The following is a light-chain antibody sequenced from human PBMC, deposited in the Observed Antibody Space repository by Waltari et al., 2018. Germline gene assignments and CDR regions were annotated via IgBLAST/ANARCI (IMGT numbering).Light chain of an antibody. CDR1: SSYIGPFNY. J-gene: IGLJ2*01. V-gene: IGLV2-14*01. CDR2: EVF. CDR3: SSYTSSSSVV. Sequence: QSALTQPASVSGSPGQSTTISCTGTSSYIGPFNYVSWYPQFPGKPPKLIIYEVFKRPSGISGRFSGSKSGNTASLTISGLQAEDEADYYCSSYTSSSSVVFGGGTKL.